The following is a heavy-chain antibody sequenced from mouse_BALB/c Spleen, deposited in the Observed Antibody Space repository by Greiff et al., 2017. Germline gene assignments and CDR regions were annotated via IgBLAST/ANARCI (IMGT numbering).Heavy chain of an antibody. D-gene: IGHD2-14*01. Sequence: EVQLQQSGPELMKPGASVKISCKASGYSFTSYYMHWVKQSHGKSLEWIGYIDPFNGGTSYNQKFKGKAPLTVDKSSSTAYMHLSSLTSEDSAVYDCAREEVRAWFDYWGQGTLVTVSA. CDR3: AREEVRAWFDY. CDR2: IDPFNGGT. CDR1: GYSFTSYY. V-gene: IGHV1S135*01. J-gene: IGHJ3*01.